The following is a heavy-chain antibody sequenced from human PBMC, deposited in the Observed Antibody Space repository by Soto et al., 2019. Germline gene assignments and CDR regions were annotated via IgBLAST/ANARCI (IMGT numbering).Heavy chain of an antibody. CDR1: GGSVSSSSYY. Sequence: SETLSLTCTVSGGSVSSSSYYWGWVRQPPGKGLEWIGEINHSGSTNYNPSLKSRVTISVDTSKNQFSLKLSSVTAADTAVYYCARGEAGSSRYFGTYSWFDPWGQGTLVTVSS. D-gene: IGHD6-13*01. J-gene: IGHJ5*02. V-gene: IGHV4-39*07. CDR3: ARGEAGSSRYFGTYSWFDP. CDR2: INHSGST.